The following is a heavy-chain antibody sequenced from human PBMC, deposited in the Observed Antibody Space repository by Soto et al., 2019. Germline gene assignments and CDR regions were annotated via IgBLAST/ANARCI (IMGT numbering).Heavy chain of an antibody. V-gene: IGHV2-5*02. D-gene: IGHD2-21*02. CDR1: GFSLSTSGVG. Sequence: QITLKESGPTLVKPTQTLTLTCSFSGFSLSTSGVGVGWIRQPPGKALECLALIYWDDDRRYSPSLRNRLTITKDTSKNQVVLTMTNMDPVDTATYYCAHRRFYNRDWDRGVFDYWGQGALITVSS. J-gene: IGHJ4*02. CDR2: IYWDDDR. CDR3: AHRRFYNRDWDRGVFDY.